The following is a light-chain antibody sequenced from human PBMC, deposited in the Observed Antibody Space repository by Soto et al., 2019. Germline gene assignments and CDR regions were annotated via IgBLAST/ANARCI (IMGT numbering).Light chain of an antibody. Sequence: EIVLTQSPGTLSLSPGERATLSCRASQSVSSSYLAWYQQKPGQAPRLLIYGASSRATGIPDRFSGIGSGTDFTLTISRLEPEDFAVYYCQQYGISPPYTFGQGTKLEIK. J-gene: IGKJ2*01. CDR3: QQYGISPPYT. CDR1: QSVSSSY. V-gene: IGKV3-20*01. CDR2: GAS.